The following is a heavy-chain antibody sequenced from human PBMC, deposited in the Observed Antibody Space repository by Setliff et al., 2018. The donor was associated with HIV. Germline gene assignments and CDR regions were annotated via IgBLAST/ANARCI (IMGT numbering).Heavy chain of an antibody. J-gene: IGHJ3*02. D-gene: IGHD2-8*01. Sequence: ASVKVSCKASGYTFTDYYIHWVRQALGQGLEWMGRINPNSGGTNYVQKFQGRVTMTRDRSVSTAYMELSRLRSDDTGVYYCASKVHCTNGVCLDAFDIWGQGTMVTVSS. CDR2: INPNSGGT. V-gene: IGHV1-2*05. CDR1: GYTFTDYY. CDR3: ASKVHCTNGVCLDAFDI.